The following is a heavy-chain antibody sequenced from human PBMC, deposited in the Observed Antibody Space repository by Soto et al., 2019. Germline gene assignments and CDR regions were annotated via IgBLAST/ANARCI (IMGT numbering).Heavy chain of an antibody. V-gene: IGHV1-46*01. J-gene: IGHJ4*02. CDR2: INPSGGST. Sequence: GASVKVSCKASGYTFTSYYMHWVRQAPGQGLEWMGIINPSGGSTSYAQKFQGRVTMTRDTSTSTVYMELSSLRSEDTAVYYCARTKAERLVPLGLDYWGQGTRVTVSS. CDR1: GYTFTSYY. D-gene: IGHD6-19*01. CDR3: ARTKAERLVPLGLDY.